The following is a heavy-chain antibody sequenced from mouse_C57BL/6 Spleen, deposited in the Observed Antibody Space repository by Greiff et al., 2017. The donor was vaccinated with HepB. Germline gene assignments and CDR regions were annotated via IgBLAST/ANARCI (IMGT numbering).Heavy chain of an antibody. D-gene: IGHD2-4*01. CDR2: INPSSGYT. Sequence: VQLQQSGAELAKPGASVKLSCKASGYTFTSYWMHWVKQRPGQGLEWIGYINPSSGYTKYNQKFKDKATLTADKSTSTAYMQLSSLTYEDSAVYYCAKSASIYCDYDDAMDYWGQGTSVTVSS. V-gene: IGHV1-7*01. CDR3: AKSASIYCDYDDAMDY. CDR1: GYTFTSYW. J-gene: IGHJ4*01.